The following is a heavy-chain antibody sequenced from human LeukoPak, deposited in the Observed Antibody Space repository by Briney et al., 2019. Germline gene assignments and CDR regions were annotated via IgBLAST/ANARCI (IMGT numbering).Heavy chain of an antibody. CDR1: GGAINSADYY. V-gene: IGHV4-39*01. CDR3: ARLGYDILTGPAIDY. CDR2: ISYSGRT. Sequence: PSETLSLTCTVSGGAINSADYYWGWIRQPPGKVLEWFGSISYSGRTYYNPSLNFRVTISKDTSKNQFSLKLSSVTAADTAVYYCARLGYDILTGPAIDYWGQGTLVTVSS. D-gene: IGHD3-9*01. J-gene: IGHJ4*02.